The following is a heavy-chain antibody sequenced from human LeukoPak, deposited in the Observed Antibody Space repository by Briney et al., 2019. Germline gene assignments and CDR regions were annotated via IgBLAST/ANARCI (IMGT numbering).Heavy chain of an antibody. Sequence: GGSLRLSCAASGFTFSNAWMSWVRQAPGKGLEWVGRIKSKTDGGTTDYAAPVKGRFTISRDDSKNTLYLQMNSLKTEDTAVYYCTTIHDRVVVEDYWGQGTLVTVSS. CDR1: GFTFSNAW. J-gene: IGHJ4*02. CDR2: IKSKTDGGTT. V-gene: IGHV3-15*01. D-gene: IGHD2-21*01. CDR3: TTIHDRVVVEDY.